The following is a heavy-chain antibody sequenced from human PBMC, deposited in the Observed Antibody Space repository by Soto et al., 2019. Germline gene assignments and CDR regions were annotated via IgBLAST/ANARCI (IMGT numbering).Heavy chain of an antibody. J-gene: IGHJ5*02. CDR1: GYTFTSYG. D-gene: IGHD6-6*01. V-gene: IGHV1-18*04. CDR2: ISAYNGNT. CDR3: ARESDAGQLGYWFDP. Sequence: GASVKVSCKASGYTFTSYGTSWVRQAPGQGLEWMGWISAYNGNTNYAQKLQGRVTMTTDTSTSTAYMELRSLRSDDTAVYYCARESDAGQLGYWFDPWGQGTLVTVSS.